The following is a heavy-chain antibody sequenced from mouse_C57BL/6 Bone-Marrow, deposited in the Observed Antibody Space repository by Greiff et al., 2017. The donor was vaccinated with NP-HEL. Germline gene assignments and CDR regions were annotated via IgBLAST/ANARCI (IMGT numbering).Heavy chain of an antibody. CDR2: LAPENGDT. D-gene: IGHD1-1*01. V-gene: IGHV14-4*01. CDR1: GFNIKDDY. J-gene: IGHJ2*01. CDR3: TIYYYGSSPD. Sequence: VQLKQSGAELVRPGASVKLSCTASGFNIKDDYMHWVKQRPEQGLEWIGWLAPENGDTEYASKFQGKATITADTSSNTAYLQLSSLTSEDTAVYYCTIYYYGSSPDWGQGTTLTVSS.